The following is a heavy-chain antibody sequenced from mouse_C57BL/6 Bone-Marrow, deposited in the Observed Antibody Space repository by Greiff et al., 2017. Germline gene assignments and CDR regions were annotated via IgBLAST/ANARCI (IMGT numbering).Heavy chain of an antibody. V-gene: IGHV1-15*01. CDR2: IDPETGGT. J-gene: IGHJ1*03. D-gene: IGHD1-1*01. Sequence: QVQLKQSGAELVRPGASVTLSCKASGYTFTDYEMHWVKQTPVHGLEWIGAIDPETGGTAYNQKFKGKAILTADKSSSTAYMELRSLTSEDSAVYYCTTYGSSPWYFEVWGTGTTVTVSS. CDR1: GYTFTDYE. CDR3: TTYGSSPWYFEV.